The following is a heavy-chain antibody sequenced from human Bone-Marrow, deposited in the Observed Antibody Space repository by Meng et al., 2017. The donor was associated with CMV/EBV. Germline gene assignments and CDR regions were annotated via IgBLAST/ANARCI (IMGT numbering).Heavy chain of an antibody. J-gene: IGHJ4*02. Sequence: GGSLRLSCAASGFTFSSYEMNWVRQAPGKGLGWISYIGTSGYTIYYADSVQGRFTMSRDNAKNSVYLQMDSLGVEDTAVYYCARDWQYAHSPGVFDYWGEGVLVTVSS. CDR1: GFTFSSYE. V-gene: IGHV3-48*03. CDR3: ARDWQYAHSPGVFDY. CDR2: IGTSGYTI. D-gene: IGHD2-2*01.